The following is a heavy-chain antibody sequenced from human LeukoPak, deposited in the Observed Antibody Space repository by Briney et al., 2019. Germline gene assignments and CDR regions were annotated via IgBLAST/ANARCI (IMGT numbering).Heavy chain of an antibody. J-gene: IGHJ4*02. D-gene: IGHD3-22*01. V-gene: IGHV3-23*01. CDR2: ISGSGGST. Sequence: GGSLRLSCAASGFTFSSYAMSWVRQAPGKGLEWVSAISGSGGSTYYADSVKGRFTISRDNSKNTLYLQMNSLRAEDTAVYYCARVDGYYHNYYFDYWGQGTLVTVSS. CDR3: ARVDGYYHNYYFDY. CDR1: GFTFSSYA.